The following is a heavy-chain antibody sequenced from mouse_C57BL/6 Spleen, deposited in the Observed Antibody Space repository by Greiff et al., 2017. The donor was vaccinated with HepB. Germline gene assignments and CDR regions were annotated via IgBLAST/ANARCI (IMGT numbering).Heavy chain of an antibody. J-gene: IGHJ3*01. Sequence: VKLQESGAELARPGASVKLSCKASGYTFTSYGISWVKQRTGQGLEWIGEIYPRSGNTYYNEKFKGKATLTADKSSSTAYMELRSLTSEDSAVYFCARSTAFAYWGQGTLVTVSA. CDR1: GYTFTSYG. CDR2: IYPRSGNT. V-gene: IGHV1-81*01. CDR3: ARSTAFAY.